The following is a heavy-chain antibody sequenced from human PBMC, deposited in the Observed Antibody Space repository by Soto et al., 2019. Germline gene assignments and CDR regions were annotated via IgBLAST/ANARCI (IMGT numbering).Heavy chain of an antibody. J-gene: IGHJ4*02. V-gene: IGHV3-30*18. CDR2: ISYDGSNK. D-gene: IGHD5-18*01. CDR1: GFTFSNYA. Sequence: PGGSMRLSCAASGFTFSNYAMSWVRQAPGKGLEWVAVISYDGSNKYYADSVKGRFTISRDNSKNTLYLQMNSLRAEDTAVYYCAKVWRTAMGFGYFDYWGQGTLVTVSS. CDR3: AKVWRTAMGFGYFDY.